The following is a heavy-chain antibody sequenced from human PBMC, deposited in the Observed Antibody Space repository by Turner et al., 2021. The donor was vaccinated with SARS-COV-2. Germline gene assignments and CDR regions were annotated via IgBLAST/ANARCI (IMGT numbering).Heavy chain of an antibody. Sequence: QVHLVESGGGVVQPGRSLILSCAASGFTFSSYGMHWVRQAPGKGLELVAVISYDGSNKYYADSVKGRFTISRDNSKNTLYLQMNGLRAEDTAVYYCAKVGLGSYGPFDYWGQGTLVTVSS. CDR2: ISYDGSNK. V-gene: IGHV3-30*18. J-gene: IGHJ4*02. D-gene: IGHD5-18*01. CDR3: AKVGLGSYGPFDY. CDR1: GFTFSSYG.